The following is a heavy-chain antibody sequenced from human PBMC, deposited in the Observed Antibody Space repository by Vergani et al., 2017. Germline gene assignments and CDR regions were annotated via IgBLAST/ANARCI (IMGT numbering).Heavy chain of an antibody. Sequence: EVQLLESGGGLVQPGGSLRLSCAASGFTFSSYALSWVRQAPGKGLEWVSAISGSGGSTYYADSVKGRFTISRDNSKNTLYLQMNSLRAEDTAVYYCARDSDRYCSSTSCHRGMDVWGQGTTVTVSS. CDR2: ISGSGGST. D-gene: IGHD2-2*01. J-gene: IGHJ6*02. CDR1: GFTFSSYA. CDR3: ARDSDRYCSSTSCHRGMDV. V-gene: IGHV3-23*01.